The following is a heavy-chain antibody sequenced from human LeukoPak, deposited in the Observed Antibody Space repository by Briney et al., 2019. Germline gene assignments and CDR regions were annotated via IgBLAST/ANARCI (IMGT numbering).Heavy chain of an antibody. Sequence: GGSLRLSCAASGFTFSSYAMTWVRQAPGKGLEWVSAISGSGGGTYYADSVKGRFTISRDNSKNTLYLQMNSLRAEDTAVYYCASRMTAIDYWGQGTLVTVSS. D-gene: IGHD2-21*02. CDR1: GFTFSSYA. J-gene: IGHJ4*02. V-gene: IGHV3-23*01. CDR3: ASRMTAIDY. CDR2: ISGSGGGT.